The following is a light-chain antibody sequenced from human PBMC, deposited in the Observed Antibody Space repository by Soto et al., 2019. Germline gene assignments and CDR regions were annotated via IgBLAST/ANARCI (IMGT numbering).Light chain of an antibody. J-gene: IGKJ4*01. CDR3: QQYVNAPLT. V-gene: IGKV3-20*01. CDR2: DVS. CDR1: QSVSRSS. Sequence: DIVLTQSPSTLSLSPGETATLSCRASQSVSRSSVAWYQQKPGQPPRLLIYDVSARATGIPDRFSGSGSGTDFTLTISRLEPEDFAVYYCQQYVNAPLTFGGGAKVEVK.